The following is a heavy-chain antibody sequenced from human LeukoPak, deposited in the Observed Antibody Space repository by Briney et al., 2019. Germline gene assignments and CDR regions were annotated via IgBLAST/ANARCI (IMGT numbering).Heavy chain of an antibody. CDR2: ISWDSGNM. D-gene: IGHD1-26*01. CDR3: IKDMGFDLLKDAFDV. Sequence: PGGSLRLSCAGAGFSLDDYAMHWVRQHPGKGLEWVSCISWDSGNMAYADSVKGRFTISRDNAKNSLFLQMNSLRAEDTALYYCIKDMGFDLLKDAFDVWGQGTMVTVSS. J-gene: IGHJ3*01. CDR1: GFSLDDYA. V-gene: IGHV3-9*01.